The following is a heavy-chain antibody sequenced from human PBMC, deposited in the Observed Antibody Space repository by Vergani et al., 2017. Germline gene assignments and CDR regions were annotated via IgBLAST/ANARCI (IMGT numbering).Heavy chain of an antibody. Sequence: QVQLQESGPGLVKPSKTLYLTCTVSGGSISSGGYYWSWIRQHQGKGLEWIGYIYYSGSTYYNPSLKRRVTISVHTSNNQFSLKLSSVTAADTAVYYCARGMGIWGWFDPWGQGTLVTVSS. V-gene: IGHV4-31*03. J-gene: IGHJ5*02. CDR2: IYYSGST. CDR1: GGSISSGGYY. CDR3: ARGMGIWGWFDP. D-gene: IGHD7-27*01.